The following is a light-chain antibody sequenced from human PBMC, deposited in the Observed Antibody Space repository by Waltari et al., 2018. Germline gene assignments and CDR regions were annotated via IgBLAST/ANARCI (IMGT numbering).Light chain of an antibody. J-gene: IGLJ2*01. V-gene: IGLV3-10*01. CDR2: EDN. Sequence: SYELTQPPSVSVSPGQTARITCSGAALPNKYGFWYQQKSGQAPVLVIYEDNKRRSGSPERFSGSSSGTMVTLTISGAQVEDEGDYYCYSTDRTGKQRVFGGGTKLTVL. CDR1: ALPNKY. CDR3: YSTDRTGKQRV.